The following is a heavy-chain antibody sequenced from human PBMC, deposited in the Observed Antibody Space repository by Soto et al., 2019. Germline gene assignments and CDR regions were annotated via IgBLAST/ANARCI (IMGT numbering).Heavy chain of an antibody. CDR2: ISYDGSNK. Sequence: GGSLRLSCAASGFTFSSYGMHWVRQAPGKGLEWVAVISYDGSNKYYADSVKGRFTISRDNSKNTLYLQMNSLRAEDTAVYYCAKDNSSGVLDYWGQGTLVTVSS. V-gene: IGHV3-30*18. CDR3: AKDNSSGVLDY. J-gene: IGHJ4*02. CDR1: GFTFSSYG. D-gene: IGHD6-19*01.